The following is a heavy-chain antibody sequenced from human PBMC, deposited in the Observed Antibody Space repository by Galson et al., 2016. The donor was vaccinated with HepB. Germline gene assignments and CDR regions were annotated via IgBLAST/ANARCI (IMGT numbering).Heavy chain of an antibody. CDR1: GFSLSKFW. CDR2: IYSDGSLT. J-gene: IGHJ4*02. D-gene: IGHD2-15*01. Sequence: SLRLSCAASGFSLSKFWMHWVRQAPGKGLEWVSRIYSDGSLTDYADSVRGRFTISRDNAKNTLFLQMSSLRAEDTAVYYCVRDSPLAATGPHFDSWGQGTLVTVSS. CDR3: VRDSPLAATGPHFDS. V-gene: IGHV3-74*01.